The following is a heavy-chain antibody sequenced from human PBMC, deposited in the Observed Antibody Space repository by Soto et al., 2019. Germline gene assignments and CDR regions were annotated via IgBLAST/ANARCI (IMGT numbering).Heavy chain of an antibody. V-gene: IGHV3-7*01. D-gene: IGHD6-6*01. CDR1: GFTFSTYW. J-gene: IGHJ6*02. Sequence: GGSLRLSCAASGFTFSTYWMSWVRQAPGKGLEWVANIKQDGSEKYYVDSVKGRFTISRDDAKNSLYLQMNSLRAEDTAVYYCARVEDSSSSSPPPWYYYYGMDAWGQGTTVTVSS. CDR2: IKQDGSEK. CDR3: ARVEDSSSSSPPPWYYYYGMDA.